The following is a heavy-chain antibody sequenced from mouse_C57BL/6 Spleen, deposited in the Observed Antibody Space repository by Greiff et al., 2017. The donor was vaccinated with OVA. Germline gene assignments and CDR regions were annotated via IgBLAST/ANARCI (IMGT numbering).Heavy chain of an antibody. D-gene: IGHD2-1*01. CDR3: AREATMASYFDY. CDR2: IYPGDGDT. V-gene: IGHV1-82*01. Sequence: QVQLKQSGPELVKPGASVKISCKASGYAFSSSWMNWVKQRPGKGLEWIGRIYPGDGDTNYNGKFKGKATLTADKSSSTAYMQLSSLTSEDSAVYFCAREATMASYFDYWGQGTTLTVSS. CDR1: GYAFSSSW. J-gene: IGHJ2*01.